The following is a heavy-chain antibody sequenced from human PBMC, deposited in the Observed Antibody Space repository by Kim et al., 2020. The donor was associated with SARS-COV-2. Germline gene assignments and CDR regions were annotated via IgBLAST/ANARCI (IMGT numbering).Heavy chain of an antibody. CDR2: ISSSGSTI. CDR1: GFTFSSYE. V-gene: IGHV3-48*03. CDR3: ARLPIPAAIFPPPVFGGDY. D-gene: IGHD2-2*02. J-gene: IGHJ4*02. Sequence: GGSLRLSCAASGFTFSSYEMNWVRQAPGKGLEWVSYISSSGSTIYYADSVKGRFTISRDNAKNSLYLQMNSLRAEDTAVYYCARLPIPAAIFPPPVFGGDYWGQGTLVTVSS.